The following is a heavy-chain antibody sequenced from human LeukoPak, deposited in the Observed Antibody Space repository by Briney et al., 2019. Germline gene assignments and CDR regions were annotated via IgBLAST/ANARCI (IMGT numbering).Heavy chain of an antibody. CDR2: INRDGTEK. D-gene: IGHD2-21*01. J-gene: IGHJ4*02. Sequence: GGSLRLSCATSGFNFSDSRMTWVRQAPGKGLQWVANINRDGTEKQFLDSIEGRFTISRDNRKKSLYLQMNSLRPQDTAVYFCVRGDWYFESWGQGTLVTVSS. CDR3: VRGDWYFES. V-gene: IGHV3-7*04. CDR1: GFNFSDSR.